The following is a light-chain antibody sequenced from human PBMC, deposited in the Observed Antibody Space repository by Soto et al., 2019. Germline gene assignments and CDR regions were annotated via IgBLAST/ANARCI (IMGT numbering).Light chain of an antibody. J-gene: IGLJ3*02. CDR2: EIN. CDR3: HSYAGSNTGV. Sequence: QSALTQPPSASGSPGQSVTISCTGTPSDVGRYDYVSWYQQHPGKAPKLIIYEINKRPSGVPARFSGSKSGNTASLTVSGLQAEDEADYSCHSYAGSNTGVFGGGTKLTVL. V-gene: IGLV2-8*01. CDR1: PSDVGRYDY.